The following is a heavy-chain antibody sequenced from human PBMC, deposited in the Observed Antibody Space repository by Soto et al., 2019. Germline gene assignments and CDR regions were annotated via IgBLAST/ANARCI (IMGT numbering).Heavy chain of an antibody. D-gene: IGHD2-2*01. J-gene: IGHJ6*04. CDR3: ARYIPGVRYYGMDV. Sequence: PGGSLRLSCAASGFTFSSYAMKWVRQAPGKGLEWVSLIGESGTPTDYADSLKGGVTISIDNSGNTLFLEMYSLRAEDTDVYYCARYIPGVRYYGMDVWGKGTTVTVSS. V-gene: IGHV3-23*01. CDR2: IGESGTPT. CDR1: GFTFSSYA.